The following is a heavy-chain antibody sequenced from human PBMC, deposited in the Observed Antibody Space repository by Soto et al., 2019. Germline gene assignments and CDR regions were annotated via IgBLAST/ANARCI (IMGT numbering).Heavy chain of an antibody. Sequence: QVQLVQSGAEVKKPGASVKVSCKASGYTFTSYAMHWVRQAPGQRLEWMGWINAGNGNTKYSQRCQGRVTITRDTSARTDYMELSSLRSEDTAVYYCARDSGDLRIAAAGTTLFDYWGQGTLVTVSS. CDR3: ARDSGDLRIAAAGTTLFDY. CDR2: INAGNGNT. CDR1: GYTFTSYA. D-gene: IGHD6-13*01. V-gene: IGHV1-3*01. J-gene: IGHJ4*02.